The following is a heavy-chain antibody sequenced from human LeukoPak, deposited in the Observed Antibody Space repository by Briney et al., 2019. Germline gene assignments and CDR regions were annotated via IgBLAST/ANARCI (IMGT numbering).Heavy chain of an antibody. CDR1: GGSISSGGYC. V-gene: IGHV4-30-2*01. CDR2: IYHSGST. D-gene: IGHD4-11*01. Sequence: SETLSLTCTVSGGSISSGGYCWSWIRQPPGKGLEWIGYIYHSGSTYYNPSLKSRVTISVDRSKNQFSLKLSSVTAADTAVYYCASGYSNYAYAFDIWGQGTMVTVSS. J-gene: IGHJ3*02. CDR3: ASGYSNYAYAFDI.